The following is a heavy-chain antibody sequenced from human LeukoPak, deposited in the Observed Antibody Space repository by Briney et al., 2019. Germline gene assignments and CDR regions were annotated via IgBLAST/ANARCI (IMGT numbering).Heavy chain of an antibody. CDR2: IRYDGSNK. V-gene: IGHV3-30*02. CDR1: GFTFSSYG. D-gene: IGHD3-22*01. Sequence: GGSLRLSCAASGFTFSSYGMHWVRQAPGKGLEWVAFIRYDGSNKYYADSVKGRFTISRDNSKNTLYLQMNSLRAEDTAVYYCAKDYYDSSSWFDPWGQGTLVTVSS. CDR3: AKDYYDSSSWFDP. J-gene: IGHJ5*02.